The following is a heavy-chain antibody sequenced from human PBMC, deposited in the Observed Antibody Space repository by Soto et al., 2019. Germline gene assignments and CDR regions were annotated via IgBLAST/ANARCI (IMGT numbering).Heavy chain of an antibody. CDR1: GFTFSTYA. CDR3: ATRRDGYNSPFDY. D-gene: IGHD5-12*01. J-gene: IGHJ4*02. CDR2: ISGSGGST. Sequence: EVQLLESGGGLVQPGGSLRLSCAASGFTFSTYALSWVRQAPGKGLEWVSAISGSGGSTYSADSVKGRFTISRDNSKNTLYLQMNSLRAEDTAVYYCATRRDGYNSPFDYWGQGTLVTVSS. V-gene: IGHV3-23*01.